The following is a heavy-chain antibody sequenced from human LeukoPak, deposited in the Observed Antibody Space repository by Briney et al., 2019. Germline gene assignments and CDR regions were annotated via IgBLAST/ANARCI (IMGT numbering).Heavy chain of an antibody. V-gene: IGHV4-59*01. CDR3: ARLGYGGNSPRYFQH. Sequence: SETLSLTCTVSGGSISSYYWGWIRQPPGKGLEYIGYIYNSGSTNYNPSLKSRVTISVDTSKNQFSLKLSSVTAADTAVYYCARLGYGGNSPRYFQHWGQGTLVTVSS. CDR2: IYNSGST. CDR1: GGSISSYY. D-gene: IGHD4-23*01. J-gene: IGHJ1*01.